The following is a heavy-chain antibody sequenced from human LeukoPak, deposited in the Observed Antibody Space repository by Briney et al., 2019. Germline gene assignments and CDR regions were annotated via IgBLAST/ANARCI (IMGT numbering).Heavy chain of an antibody. CDR1: SGSISSYY. CDR2: IYYSGST. Sequence: SETLSLTCTVSSGSISSYYWSWIRQPPGKGLEWIGYIYYSGSTNYNPSLKRRVTISVDTSKNQFSLKLSSVTAADTAVYYCASHCSGGSCYNAFDYWGQGTLVTVSS. J-gene: IGHJ4*02. CDR3: ASHCSGGSCYNAFDY. D-gene: IGHD2-15*01. V-gene: IGHV4-59*01.